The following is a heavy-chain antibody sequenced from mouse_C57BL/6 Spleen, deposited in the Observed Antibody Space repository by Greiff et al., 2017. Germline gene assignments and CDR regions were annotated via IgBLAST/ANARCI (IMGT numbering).Heavy chain of an antibody. Sequence: QVQLKQPGAELVKPGASVKMSCKASGYTFTSYWITWVKQRPGQGLEWIGDIYPGSGSTNYNEKFKSKATLTVDTSSSTAYMQLSSLTSEDSAVYYCARSEANWDRYYAMDYWGQGTSVTVSS. V-gene: IGHV1-55*01. CDR1: GYTFTSYW. J-gene: IGHJ4*01. D-gene: IGHD4-1*01. CDR2: IYPGSGST. CDR3: ARSEANWDRYYAMDY.